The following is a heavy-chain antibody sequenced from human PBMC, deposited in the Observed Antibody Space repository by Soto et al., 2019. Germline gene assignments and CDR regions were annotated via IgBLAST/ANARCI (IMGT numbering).Heavy chain of an antibody. Sequence: ASVKVSCKASGYTFTSYGISWVRQAPGQGLEWMGWISAYNGNTNYAQKLQGRVTMTTDTSTSTAYMELRSLRSDDTAVYYCARAALSNWFGATYYYYMDVWGKGTTVTVSS. CDR2: ISAYNGNT. J-gene: IGHJ6*03. CDR1: GYTFTSYG. D-gene: IGHD3-10*01. CDR3: ARAALSNWFGATYYYYMDV. V-gene: IGHV1-18*01.